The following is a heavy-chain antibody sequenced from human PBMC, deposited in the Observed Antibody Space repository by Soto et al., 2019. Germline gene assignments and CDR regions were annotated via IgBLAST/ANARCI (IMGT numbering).Heavy chain of an antibody. J-gene: IGHJ5*02. CDR3: ARGFRNGFNV. CDR2: ISGPSIYI. V-gene: IGHV3-21*01. CDR1: GFTFSGYS. Sequence: EVQLVESGGGLVKPGGSLRLSCVASGFTFSGYSINWVRQVPGKGLEWVSYISGPSIYIYYADSVKGRFTISRDNAKSAVYLQMNSLRAEDTAVYYCARGFRNGFNVWGQGALVTVSS.